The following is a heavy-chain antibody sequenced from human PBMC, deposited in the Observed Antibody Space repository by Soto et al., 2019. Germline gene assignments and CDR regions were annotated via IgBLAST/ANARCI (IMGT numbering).Heavy chain of an antibody. J-gene: IGHJ4*02. Sequence: EVQLEESGGTLVQPGGSLRLSCAASGLTFSNYWMSWVRQAPGKGLEWVANIKQDGREKYYVDSVRGRFTISRDNAKNSLYLQMSGLRAEDTAVSYCTKVVGLAGQDWGQGTLVTVSS. CDR3: TKVVGLAGQD. D-gene: IGHD6-19*01. V-gene: IGHV3-7*01. CDR2: IKQDGREK. CDR1: GLTFSNYW.